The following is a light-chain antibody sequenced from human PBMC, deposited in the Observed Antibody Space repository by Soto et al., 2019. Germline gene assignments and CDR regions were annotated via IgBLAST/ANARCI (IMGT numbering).Light chain of an antibody. Sequence: QSVLTQPPSVSGAPRQRVTISCSGSTSNIGYNGVNWYQHLPGQAPKLLMYFDDLLPSGISDRFSGSKSGTSASLAISGLQSEDEADYYCAAWDDSLDHWVFGGGTKLTVL. J-gene: IGLJ3*02. CDR3: AAWDDSLDHWV. CDR2: FDD. CDR1: TSNIGYNG. V-gene: IGLV1-36*01.